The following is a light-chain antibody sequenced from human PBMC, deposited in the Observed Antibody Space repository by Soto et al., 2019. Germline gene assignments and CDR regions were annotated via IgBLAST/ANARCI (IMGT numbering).Light chain of an antibody. CDR1: QSVSSSY. Sequence: EIVLTQSPGTLSLSPGERATLSCRASQSVSSSYLASYQQKPVQAPRLLIYGASSRATGIPDRFSGSGSGTDFTLTISRLEPEDFAVYYCQQYGSSPRFTFGPGTKVDIK. J-gene: IGKJ3*01. CDR2: GAS. V-gene: IGKV3-20*01. CDR3: QQYGSSPRFT.